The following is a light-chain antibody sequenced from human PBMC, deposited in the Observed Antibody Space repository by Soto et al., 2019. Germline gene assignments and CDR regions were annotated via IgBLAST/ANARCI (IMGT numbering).Light chain of an antibody. CDR1: QSFSSW. Sequence: DIQMTQSPSTLSASVGDRVTITCRASQSFSSWLAWYQQKLGKAPKLLIYDASSLESGVPSRFSGSGSGTEFTLTISSLQPDDFATYYCQQYNSYSVFGQGTKVEIK. V-gene: IGKV1-5*01. CDR3: QQYNSYSV. CDR2: DAS. J-gene: IGKJ1*01.